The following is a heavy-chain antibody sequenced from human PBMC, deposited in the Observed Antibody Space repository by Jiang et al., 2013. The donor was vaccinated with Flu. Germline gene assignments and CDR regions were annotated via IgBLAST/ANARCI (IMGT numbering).Heavy chain of an antibody. CDR2: IWYDGSNK. J-gene: IGHJ6*02. CDR1: GFIFRTYG. V-gene: IGHV3-33*01. D-gene: IGHD5-18*01. CDR3: ARILLGYNPSNGMDV. Sequence: VQLVESGGGVVQPGSSLRLSCATSGFIFRTYGMHWVRQAPGKGLEWVAVIWYDGSNKNYADSVKGRFTVSRDDSKNTWFLQMDSLRDDDTAVYYCARILLGYNPSNGMDVWGQGTTVTVSS.